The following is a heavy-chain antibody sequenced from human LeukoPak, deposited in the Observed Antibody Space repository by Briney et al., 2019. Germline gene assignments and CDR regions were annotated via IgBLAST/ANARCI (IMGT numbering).Heavy chain of an antibody. J-gene: IGHJ5*02. D-gene: IGHD1-26*01. CDR2: IYYSGST. CDR1: GGSISSSSYY. Sequence: SETLSLTCTVSGGSISSSSYYWGWIRQPPGKGLEWIGSIYYSGSTYYNPSLKSLVSISIDTSKNQFSLKLISVTVADTAIYYCARGQGATVPQVGKNWFDPWGQGTRVTVSS. V-gene: IGHV4-39*01. CDR3: ARGQGATVPQVGKNWFDP.